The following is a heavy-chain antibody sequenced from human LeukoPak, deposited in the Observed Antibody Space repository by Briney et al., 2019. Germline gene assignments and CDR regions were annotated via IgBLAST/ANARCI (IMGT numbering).Heavy chain of an antibody. D-gene: IGHD1-26*01. J-gene: IGHJ3*02. V-gene: IGHV4-34*01. Sequence: SETLSLTCAVYGGSFSGYYWSWIRQPPGKGLEWIGEINHSGSTNYNPSLKSRVTISVDTSKNQFSLKLSSVTAADTAVYYCARIGSYSAFDIWGQGTMVTVSP. CDR3: ARIGSYSAFDI. CDR1: GGSFSGYY. CDR2: INHSGST.